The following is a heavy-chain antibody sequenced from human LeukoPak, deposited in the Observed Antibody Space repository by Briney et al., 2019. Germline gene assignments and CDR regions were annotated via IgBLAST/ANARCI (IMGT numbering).Heavy chain of an antibody. CDR3: ARDPIGSSTSCYTGRYYYYYMDV. V-gene: IGHV1-18*01. D-gene: IGHD2-2*02. Sequence: AAVKVSCKASGYSFTSYGISWVRQAPGQGLEWMGWISAYNGKTNYAQKLQGRVTMTTDRSTSTAYMELRSLRSDDTAVYYCARDPIGSSTSCYTGRYYYYYMDVWGKGTTVTVSS. CDR2: ISAYNGKT. CDR1: GYSFTSYG. J-gene: IGHJ6*03.